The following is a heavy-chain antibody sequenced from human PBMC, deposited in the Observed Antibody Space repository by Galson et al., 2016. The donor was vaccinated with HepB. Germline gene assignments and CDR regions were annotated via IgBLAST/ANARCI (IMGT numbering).Heavy chain of an antibody. D-gene: IGHD1-26*01. J-gene: IGHJ4*02. CDR2: NRSDWSSI. V-gene: IGHV3-74*01. CDR1: GFTSNDYY. CDR3: GRGSYGSWGSVWY. Sequence: CAASGFTSNDYYMNWIRKAPGHGLLWVPRNRSDWSSIGYGDSVKGRFTIPRDNVKSTLYTKMNRLRSEDTAVYYCGRGSYGSWGSVWYWGQGTLVTVSS.